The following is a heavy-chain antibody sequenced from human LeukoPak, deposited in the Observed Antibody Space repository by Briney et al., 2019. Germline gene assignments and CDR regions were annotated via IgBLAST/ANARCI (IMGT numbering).Heavy chain of an antibody. D-gene: IGHD6-13*01. CDR1: GYTFTGYY. V-gene: IGHV1-2*02. CDR3: ARSSPPTYYHFYYYMDV. J-gene: IGHJ6*03. CDR2: INPNSGGA. Sequence: ASVKVSCKASGYTFTGYYMHWVPQAPGQGLEWMGWINPNSGGAKYAQNFQGRVIMTTDTSISTAYMELSSLRSDDTAVYYCARSSPPTYYHFYYYMDVWGKGSTVTVSS.